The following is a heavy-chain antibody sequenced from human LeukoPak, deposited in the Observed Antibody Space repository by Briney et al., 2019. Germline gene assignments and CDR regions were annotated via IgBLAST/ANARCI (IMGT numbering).Heavy chain of an antibody. Sequence: GGSLRLSCAATGLTVSSNFMSWVRQAPGKGLEWVSVIYGGGSTYYADSVKGRFTISRDTPKNTLYLQMNSLRVEDTAVYYCARDKFGGTDYWGQGTLVTVSS. CDR3: ARDKFGGTDY. CDR1: GLTVSSNF. D-gene: IGHD3-16*01. J-gene: IGHJ4*02. V-gene: IGHV3-53*01. CDR2: IYGGGST.